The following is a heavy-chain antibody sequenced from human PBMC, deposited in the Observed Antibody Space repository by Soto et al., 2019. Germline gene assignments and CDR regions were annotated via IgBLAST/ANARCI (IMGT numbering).Heavy chain of an antibody. J-gene: IGHJ3*02. CDR1: GFTFSSYW. CDR2: IKQDGSEK. D-gene: IGHD3-9*01. CDR3: ARLKETYDILTGYFNDAFDI. Sequence: PGGSLRLSCAASGFTFSSYWMSWVRQAPGKGLEWVANIKQDGSEKYYVDSVKGRFTISRDDAKNSLYLQMNSLRAEDTAVYYCARLKETYDILTGYFNDAFDIWGQGTMVTVSS. V-gene: IGHV3-7*01.